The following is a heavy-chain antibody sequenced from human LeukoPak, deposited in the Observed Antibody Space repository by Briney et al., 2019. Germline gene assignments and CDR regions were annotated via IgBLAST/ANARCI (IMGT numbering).Heavy chain of an antibody. CDR1: GFTFSSYS. CDR3: ARYYSSSSGFDYYGMDV. CDR2: ISSSSSYI. Sequence: GGSLRLSCAASGFTFSSYSMNWVRQAPGKGLEWVSSISSSSSYIYYADSVKGRFTISRDNAKNSLYLQMNSLRAEDTAVYYCARYYSSSSGFDYYGMDVWGQGTTVTVS. V-gene: IGHV3-21*01. D-gene: IGHD6-6*01. J-gene: IGHJ6*02.